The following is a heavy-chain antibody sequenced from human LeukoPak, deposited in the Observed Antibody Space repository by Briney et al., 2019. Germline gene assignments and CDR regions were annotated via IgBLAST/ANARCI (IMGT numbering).Heavy chain of an antibody. Sequence: SQTLSLTCIVFGGSISSGSYWTWIRQPAGKGLEWIGRIYTSGSTNYNPSLKSRVTISVDTSKNQFSLKLSSVTAADTAVYYCARIAMVAATQWFDPWGQGTLVAVSS. D-gene: IGHD2-15*01. J-gene: IGHJ5*02. CDR1: GGSISSGSY. CDR2: IYTSGST. V-gene: IGHV4-61*02. CDR3: ARIAMVAATQWFDP.